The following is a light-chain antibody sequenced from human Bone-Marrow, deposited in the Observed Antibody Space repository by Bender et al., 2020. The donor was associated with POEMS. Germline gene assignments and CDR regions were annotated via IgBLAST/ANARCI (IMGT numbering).Light chain of an antibody. CDR2: DIY. J-gene: IGLJ1*01. Sequence: QSDLTQPRSVSGSPGQSVTISCTGLYDDDVYVSWYQLRPDEAPKLILHDIYQRPAGVPDRFSGSKSGDTASLTISGLHGDDEADYYCCSYSGIGTSYVFGTGTKVTVL. CDR1: YDDDVY. CDR3: CSYSGIGTSYV. V-gene: IGLV2-11*01.